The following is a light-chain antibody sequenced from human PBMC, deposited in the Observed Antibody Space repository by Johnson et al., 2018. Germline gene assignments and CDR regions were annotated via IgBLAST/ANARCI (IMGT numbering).Light chain of an antibody. CDR2: ENN. V-gene: IGLV1-51*02. J-gene: IGLJ1*01. CDR1: SSNIGTNY. Sequence: QSVLTQPPSVSAAPGQKVTISCSGSSSNIGTNYVSWYQQLPGTAPKLLIYENNKRPSGIPDRFSGSKSGTSAPLDITGLQTGDEAVYYCGTWDSRLSAGNVFGTGTKVTVL. CDR3: GTWDSRLSAGNV.